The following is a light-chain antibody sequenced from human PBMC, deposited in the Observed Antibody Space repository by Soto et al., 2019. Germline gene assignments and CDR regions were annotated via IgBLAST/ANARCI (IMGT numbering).Light chain of an antibody. CDR1: QGVTTN. Sequence: DIVMTQSAPTLSVSPGERATPSCRAGQGVTTNFAWYQQKSGQSPRLLIYDVSIRATGVPARFSGTGSETDFTLTISGLQSEDSAVYFCQQYNNWPFSFGQGTRLEIK. J-gene: IGKJ5*01. V-gene: IGKV3-15*01. CDR3: QQYNNWPFS. CDR2: DVS.